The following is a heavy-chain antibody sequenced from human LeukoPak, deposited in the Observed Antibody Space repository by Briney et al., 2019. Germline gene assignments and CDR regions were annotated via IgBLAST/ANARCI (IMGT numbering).Heavy chain of an antibody. D-gene: IGHD3-22*01. Sequence: PSETLSLTCTVSGGSISSSRYYWNWIRQHPGKGLEWIGFIFYSGSTYYNPSLKSRLTISVDTSKNQFSLKLSSVTAADTAVYYCARFDSGGYYYFDYWGQGTLVTVSS. CDR2: IFYSGST. V-gene: IGHV4-31*03. CDR3: ARFDSGGYYYFDY. CDR1: GGSISSSRYY. J-gene: IGHJ4*02.